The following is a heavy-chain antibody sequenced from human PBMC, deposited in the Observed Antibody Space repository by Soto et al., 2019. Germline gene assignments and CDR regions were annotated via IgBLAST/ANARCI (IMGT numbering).Heavy chain of an antibody. D-gene: IGHD4-17*01. J-gene: IGHJ5*02. Sequence: GGSLRLSCAASGFTFSSYWMSWVRQAPGKGLEWVANIKQDGSEKYYVDSVKGRFTISRDNAKNSLYLQMNSLRAEDTAVYYCARDSYGDYVFNWFDPWGQGTLVTVSS. V-gene: IGHV3-7*01. CDR2: IKQDGSEK. CDR3: ARDSYGDYVFNWFDP. CDR1: GFTFSSYW.